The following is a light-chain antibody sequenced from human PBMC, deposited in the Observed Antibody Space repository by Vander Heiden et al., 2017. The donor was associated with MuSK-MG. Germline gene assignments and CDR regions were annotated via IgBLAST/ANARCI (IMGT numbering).Light chain of an antibody. Sequence: SSELTQDPAVSGALGQTVRITCQGDSLRSNYASWYQQKQGPAPVLGIVVNNSRPSGIPDRFSGSCYGNTAYSTTNANLAEDEADEDGYSRESSGTHPPDVVGTGTKLTVL. J-gene: IGLJ1*01. V-gene: IGLV3-19*01. CDR2: VNN. CDR1: SLRSNY. CDR3: YSRESSGTHPPDV.